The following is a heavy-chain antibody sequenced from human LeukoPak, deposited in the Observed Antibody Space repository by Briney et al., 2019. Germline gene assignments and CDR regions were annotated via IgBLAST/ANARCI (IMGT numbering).Heavy chain of an antibody. J-gene: IGHJ5*02. CDR2: IYPGDSDT. Sequence: GESLKFSCKGSGYSFTSYWIGWVRQMPGKGLEWMGIIYPGDSDTRYSPSFQGQVTISADKSISTAYLQWSSLKASDTAMYYCARSYYYGSGSYYNSLNWFDPWGQGTLVTVSS. CDR1: GYSFTSYW. D-gene: IGHD3-10*01. V-gene: IGHV5-51*01. CDR3: ARSYYYGSGSYYNSLNWFDP.